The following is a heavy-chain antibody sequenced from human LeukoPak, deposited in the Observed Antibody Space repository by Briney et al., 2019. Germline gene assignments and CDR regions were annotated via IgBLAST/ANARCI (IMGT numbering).Heavy chain of an antibody. CDR3: ARAIVGATWVFDY. V-gene: IGHV4-59*01. D-gene: IGHD1-26*01. J-gene: IGHJ4*02. CDR1: GGSISSSY. Sequence: SETLSLTCTVSGGSISSSYWSWIRQPPGKGLEWIGYIYYSGSTNYNPSLKSRVTISVDTSKNQFSLKLSSVTAADTAVYYCARAIVGATWVFDYWGQGTLVTVSS. CDR2: IYYSGST.